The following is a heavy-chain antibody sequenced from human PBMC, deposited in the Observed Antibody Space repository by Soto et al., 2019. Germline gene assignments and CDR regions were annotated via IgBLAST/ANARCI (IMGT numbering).Heavy chain of an antibody. J-gene: IGHJ4*02. D-gene: IGHD3-22*01. CDR1: GASISSGDHF. Sequence: PSETLSLTCTVSGASISSGDHFWTWLRQPPGKGLEWIGYSYYSGSTYYNPSLKARVAISVDTPKNQFSLTLTSVTAADTAVYYCAREEALIVVPTGGIDYSFDSWGQGTLVTVSS. V-gene: IGHV4-30-4*01. CDR3: AREEALIVVPTGGIDYSFDS. CDR2: SYYSGST.